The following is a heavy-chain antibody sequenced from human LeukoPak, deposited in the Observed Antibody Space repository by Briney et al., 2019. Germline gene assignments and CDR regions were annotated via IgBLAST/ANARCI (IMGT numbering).Heavy chain of an antibody. J-gene: IGHJ4*02. D-gene: IGHD6-13*01. CDR1: GFTFDDYA. CDR3: AKDIILAGGAAAGTAFDY. Sequence: GRSLRLSCAASGFTFDDYAMHWVRHAPGKGLEWVSGISWNSGSIGYADSVKGRFTISRDNAKNSLYLQMNSLRAEDTALYYCAKDIILAGGAAAGTAFDYWGQGTLVTVSS. V-gene: IGHV3-9*01. CDR2: ISWNSGSI.